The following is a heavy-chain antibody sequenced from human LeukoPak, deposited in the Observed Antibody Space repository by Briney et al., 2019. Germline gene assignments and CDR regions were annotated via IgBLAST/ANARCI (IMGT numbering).Heavy chain of an antibody. D-gene: IGHD4-23*01. Sequence: SETLSLTCTVSGGSISSGGYYWSWIRQPPGKGLEWIGEIFHSGSTNYSPSLRSRVTISVDKSKNQFSLKLNSVTAADTAVYYCARGGGTPTTVVTPFDYWGQGTLVTVSS. CDR2: IFHSGST. V-gene: IGHV4-39*07. CDR3: ARGGGTPTTVVTPFDY. CDR1: GGSISSGGYY. J-gene: IGHJ4*02.